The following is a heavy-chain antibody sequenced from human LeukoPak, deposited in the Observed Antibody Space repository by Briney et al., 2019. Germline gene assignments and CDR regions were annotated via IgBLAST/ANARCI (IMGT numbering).Heavy chain of an antibody. Sequence: PSETLSLTCTVSGGSISSGNYYWTWIRQPPGKALEWLALIDWDDDKYYSTSLKTRLTISKDTSKNQVVLTMTNMDPVDTATYYCARSDYYDSSGYYHYFDYWGQGTLVTVSS. CDR2: IDWDDDK. J-gene: IGHJ4*02. D-gene: IGHD3-22*01. V-gene: IGHV2-70*18. CDR1: GGSISSGNYY. CDR3: ARSDYYDSSGYYHYFDY.